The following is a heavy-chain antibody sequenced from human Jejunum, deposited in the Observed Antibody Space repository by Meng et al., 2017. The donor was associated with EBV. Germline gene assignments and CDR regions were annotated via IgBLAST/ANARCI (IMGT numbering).Heavy chain of an antibody. Sequence: RQLQDEGPGLVKPLGTLSLPCIVSGVSISSSIYCWGWIRQPPGKGLEWIGSICFSDYTYHNPSLKRRVTISADTSKNQFSLSLTSVTAADTAVYYCAMGPDYAKSGYWGQGTLVTVSS. V-gene: IGHV4-39*01. D-gene: IGHD4-17*01. J-gene: IGHJ4*02. CDR1: GVSISSSIYC. CDR2: ICFSDYT. CDR3: AMGPDYAKSGY.